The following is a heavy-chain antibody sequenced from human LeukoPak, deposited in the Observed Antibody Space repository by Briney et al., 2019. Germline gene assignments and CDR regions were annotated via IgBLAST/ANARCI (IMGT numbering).Heavy chain of an antibody. V-gene: IGHV4-34*01. D-gene: IGHD3-16*02. Sequence: SETLSLTCAVYGGSFSGYYWSWIRQPPGKGQEWIGEINHSGSTNYNPSLKSRVTISVDTSKNQFSLKLSSVTAADTAVYYCARGPLYYYYGMDVWGQGTTVTVSS. CDR1: GGSFSGYY. CDR2: INHSGST. J-gene: IGHJ6*02. CDR3: ARGPLYYYYGMDV.